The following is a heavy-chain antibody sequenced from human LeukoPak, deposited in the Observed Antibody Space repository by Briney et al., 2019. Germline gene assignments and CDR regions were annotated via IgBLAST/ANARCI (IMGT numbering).Heavy chain of an antibody. J-gene: IGHJ4*02. V-gene: IGHV1-46*01. CDR1: GYTFTSYY. CDR3: ATDHLNYYDSSGYPLAGYYFDY. CDR2: INPSGGST. Sequence: GASVKVSCEASGYTFTSYYMHWVREAPGQGLERIGIINPSGGSTSYAQKFQVRVTMTRDMSTSTVYMELSSLRSEDTAVYYCATDHLNYYDSSGYPLAGYYFDYWGQGTLVTVSS. D-gene: IGHD3-22*01.